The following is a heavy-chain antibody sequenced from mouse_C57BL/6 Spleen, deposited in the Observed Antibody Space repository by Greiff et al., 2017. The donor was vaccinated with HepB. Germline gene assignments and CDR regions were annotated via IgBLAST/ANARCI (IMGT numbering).Heavy chain of an antibody. Sequence: EVMLVESGGGLVKPGGSLKLSCAASGFTFSDYGMHWVRQAPEKGLEWVAYISSGSSTIYYADTVKGRFTISRDNAKNTLFLQMTSLRSEDTAMYYCAMPGSSYRYFDVWGTGTTVTVSS. CDR1: GFTFSDYG. CDR3: AMPGSSYRYFDV. V-gene: IGHV5-17*01. CDR2: ISSGSSTI. D-gene: IGHD1-1*01. J-gene: IGHJ1*03.